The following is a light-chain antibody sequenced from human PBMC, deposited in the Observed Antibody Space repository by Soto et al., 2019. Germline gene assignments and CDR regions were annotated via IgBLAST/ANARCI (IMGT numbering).Light chain of an antibody. CDR1: SGHSSYI. J-gene: IGLJ3*02. CDR2: LEGSGSY. Sequence: QSVLTQSSSASASLGSSVKLTCTLSSGHSSYIIAWHQQQPGKAPRYLMKLEGSGSYNKGSGVPDRFSGSSSGADRYLTISSLQSEDEADYYCETRDSTRVFGGGTKVTVL. V-gene: IGLV4-60*03. CDR3: ETRDSTRV.